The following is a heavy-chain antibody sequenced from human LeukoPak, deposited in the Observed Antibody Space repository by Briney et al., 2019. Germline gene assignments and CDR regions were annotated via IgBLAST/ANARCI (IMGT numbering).Heavy chain of an antibody. CDR1: GGSFSGYY. CDR2: INHSGST. V-gene: IGHV4-34*01. CDR3: ARVRITMIVVVITVLDAFDI. D-gene: IGHD3-22*01. Sequence: SETLSLTCVVYGGSFSGYYWSWIRQPPGKGLEWIGEINHSGSTNYNPSLKSRVTISVDTSKNQFSLKLSSVTAADTAVYYCARVRITMIVVVITVLDAFDIWGQGTMVTVSS. J-gene: IGHJ3*02.